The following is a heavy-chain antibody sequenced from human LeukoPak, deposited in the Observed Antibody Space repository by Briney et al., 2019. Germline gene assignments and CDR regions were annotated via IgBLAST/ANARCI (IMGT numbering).Heavy chain of an antibody. V-gene: IGHV3-30*02. CDR1: GFTFSSYG. CDR3: AKGHWEHYYYYYMDV. D-gene: IGHD7-27*01. CDR2: IRYDGSNK. J-gene: IGHJ6*03. Sequence: GGSLRLSCAASGFTFSSYGMHWVRQAPGKGLEWVAFIRYDGSNKYYADSVKGRFTISRDNSKNTLYLQMNSLRAEDTAVYYCAKGHWEHYYYYYMDVWGKGTTVTVSS.